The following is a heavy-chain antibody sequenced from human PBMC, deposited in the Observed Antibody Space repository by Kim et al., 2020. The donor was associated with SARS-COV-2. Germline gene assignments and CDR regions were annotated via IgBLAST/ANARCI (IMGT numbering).Heavy chain of an antibody. Sequence: GGSLRLSCAASGFTVSSNYMSWVRQAPGKGLEWVSVIYSGGSTYYADSVKGRFTISRDNSKNTLYLQMNSLRAEDTAVYYCAREERGGELGIDYWGQGTLVTVSS. CDR3: AREERGGELGIDY. CDR2: IYSGGST. J-gene: IGHJ4*02. CDR1: GFTVSSNY. D-gene: IGHD7-27*01. V-gene: IGHV3-53*01.